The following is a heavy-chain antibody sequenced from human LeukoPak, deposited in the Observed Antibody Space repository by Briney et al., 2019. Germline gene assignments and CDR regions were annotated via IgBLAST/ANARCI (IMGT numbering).Heavy chain of an antibody. D-gene: IGHD4-17*01. V-gene: IGHV3-11*01. CDR1: GFTLSDYY. CDR3: AKDAHNYGDYFDY. J-gene: IGHJ4*02. CDR2: ISSSGSTI. Sequence: GGSLRLSCAASGFTLSDYYMSWIRQAPGKGLEWVSYISSSGSTIYYADSVKGRFTISRDNSKNTLYLQMNSLRAEDTAVYYCAKDAHNYGDYFDYWGQGTLVTVSS.